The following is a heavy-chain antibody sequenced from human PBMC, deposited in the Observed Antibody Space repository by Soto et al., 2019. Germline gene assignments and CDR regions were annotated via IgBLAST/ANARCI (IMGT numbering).Heavy chain of an antibody. Sequence: QVQLQQWGAGLLKPSETLSLTCAVYGGSFSGYYWSWIRQPPGKGLEWIGEINHSGSTNYNPSLKKRVTISVDTSKNQFSLKLSSVTAADTAVYYWARTYYYGSGSYYNRVLNWFDPWGQGTLVTVSS. CDR1: GGSFSGYY. D-gene: IGHD3-10*01. J-gene: IGHJ5*02. V-gene: IGHV4-34*01. CDR3: ARTYYYGSGSYYNRVLNWFDP. CDR2: INHSGST.